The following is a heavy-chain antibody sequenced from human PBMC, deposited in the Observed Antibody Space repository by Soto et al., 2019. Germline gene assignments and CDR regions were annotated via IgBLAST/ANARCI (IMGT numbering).Heavy chain of an antibody. CDR3: AKNSGTYYNTPDY. J-gene: IGHJ4*02. D-gene: IGHD3-10*01. V-gene: IGHV3-23*01. Sequence: QAGGSLRLSCAASGFTFSSYVMSWVRQAPGKGLEWVSAISGSGVSTYYADSVKGRFTISRDNSKNTLFLQMNSLRAEDTAVYYCAKNSGTYYNTPDYWGRGTLVTVSS. CDR1: GFTFSSYV. CDR2: ISGSGVST.